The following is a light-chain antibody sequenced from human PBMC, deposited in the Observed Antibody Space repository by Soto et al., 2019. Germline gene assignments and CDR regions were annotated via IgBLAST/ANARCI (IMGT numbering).Light chain of an antibody. V-gene: IGLV1-40*01. J-gene: IGLJ3*02. CDR2: DNT. CDR3: QSYDSSLRAWV. CDR1: SSNFGAGYD. Sequence: QSVLTQPPSVSGAPGQRVTISCTGSSSNFGAGYDVHWYQQLPGTAPKLLIYDNTNRPSGVPDRFSGSRSGTSASLAISGLQADDEADYYCQSYDSSLRAWVFGGGTKLTVL.